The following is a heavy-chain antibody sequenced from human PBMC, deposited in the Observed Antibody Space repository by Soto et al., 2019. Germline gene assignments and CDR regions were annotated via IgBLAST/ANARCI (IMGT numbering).Heavy chain of an antibody. CDR3: TRTLVAAAGTF. J-gene: IGHJ4*02. Sequence: AGGSLRLSCAASGFSISSYWMTWVRQAPGKGLEWVANIKQDGSERYYVDSVKGRFTISRDNAKNSLYLQINSLRAEDTAVYYCTRTLVAAAGTFWGQGTLVTVSS. CDR1: GFSISSYW. D-gene: IGHD6-13*01. V-gene: IGHV3-7*01. CDR2: IKQDGSER.